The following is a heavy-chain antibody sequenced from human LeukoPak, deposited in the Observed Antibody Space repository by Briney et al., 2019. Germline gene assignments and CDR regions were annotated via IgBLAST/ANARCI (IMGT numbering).Heavy chain of an antibody. CDR3: AREIDEGFDY. V-gene: IGHV3-21*01. CDR1: GFTFSSYS. Sequence: PGGSLRLACAASGFTFSSYSMNWVRQAPGEGLEWVSSSGGSSSSLYYADALKGRFTISRDNAKNSLYLQMNSLRAEDTAVYYCAREIDEGFDYWGQGTLVTVSS. CDR2: SGGSSSSL. J-gene: IGHJ4*02.